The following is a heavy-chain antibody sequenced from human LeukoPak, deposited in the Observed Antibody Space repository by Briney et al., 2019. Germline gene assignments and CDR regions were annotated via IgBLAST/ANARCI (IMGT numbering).Heavy chain of an antibody. V-gene: IGHV4-59*01. CDR3: ARGGMTSANIYY. Sequence: SETLSLTCSVSGASISNYFWGWIRQPPGKGLEWIGYMSNSGSTKHNPSLESRVTISVDTSKSQVFLKLSSVTAADTAVYYCARGGMTSANIYYWGQGTLVTVS. CDR2: MSNSGST. CDR1: GASISNYF. D-gene: IGHD2/OR15-2a*01. J-gene: IGHJ4*02.